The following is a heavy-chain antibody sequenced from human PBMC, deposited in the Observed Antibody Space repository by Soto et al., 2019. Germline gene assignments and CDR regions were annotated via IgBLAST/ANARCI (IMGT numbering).Heavy chain of an antibody. J-gene: IGHJ4*02. CDR3: AKDTYYHDTSGYYVFDY. CDR2: ISYDGSKK. CDR1: GFTFSSYG. Sequence: GSLRLSCAASGFTFSSYGIHWVRQAPGKGLEWVAVISYDGSKKNYLDSVKGRFTISRDNSKNTMYLEMNSLRAEDTAIYYCAKDTYYHDTSGYYVFDYWGQGTLVTVS. V-gene: IGHV3-30*18. D-gene: IGHD3-22*01.